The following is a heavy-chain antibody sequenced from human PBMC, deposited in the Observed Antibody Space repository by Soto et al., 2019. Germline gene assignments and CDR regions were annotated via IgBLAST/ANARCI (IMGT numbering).Heavy chain of an antibody. Sequence: PSETLTLTCTVTGGSTSSYYRRWIRPPPGKGLEWTGSIYYSGSTNYNPSLKSRVTLSVDTSKNQFSLKLSSVSAADTAVYYCARLKVTAAGTWIIWFDPWGQGTLVTDSS. CDR3: ARLKVTAAGTWIIWFDP. J-gene: IGHJ5*02. D-gene: IGHD6-13*01. CDR1: GGSTSSYY. V-gene: IGHV4-59*08. CDR2: IYYSGST.